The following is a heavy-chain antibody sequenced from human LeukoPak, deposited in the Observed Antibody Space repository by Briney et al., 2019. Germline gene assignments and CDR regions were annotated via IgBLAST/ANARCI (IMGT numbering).Heavy chain of an antibody. CDR3: ARVYDVWSGYYRDY. CDR1: GFTFSNYW. D-gene: IGHD3-3*01. Sequence: PGGSLRLSCAASGFTFSNYWLSWVRQAPGKGLEWVANIKQDGSEKYYVDSVKGRFIVSRDNAKNSLYLQMNSLRAEDTAVYYRARVYDVWSGYYRDYWGQGTLVTVSS. CDR2: IKQDGSEK. V-gene: IGHV3-7*04. J-gene: IGHJ4*02.